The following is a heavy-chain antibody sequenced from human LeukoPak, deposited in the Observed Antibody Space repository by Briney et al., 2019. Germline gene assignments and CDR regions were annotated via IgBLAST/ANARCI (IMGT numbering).Heavy chain of an antibody. CDR1: GYTFTSYG. V-gene: IGHV1-18*01. CDR3: ARDPRKQLVLPKTNWFDP. CDR2: ISAYNGNT. D-gene: IGHD6-13*01. Sequence: GASVKVSCKASGYTFTSYGISWGRQAPGQGLGWMGWISAYNGNTNYYQKLQGRVTMTTDTYTSTAYMELRSLRSDATAVYYCARDPRKQLVLPKTNWFDPWGQGTLVTVSS. J-gene: IGHJ5*02.